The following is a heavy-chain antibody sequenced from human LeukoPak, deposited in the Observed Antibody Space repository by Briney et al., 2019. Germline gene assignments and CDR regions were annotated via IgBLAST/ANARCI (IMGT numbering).Heavy chain of an antibody. Sequence: GGSLRLSCAASGFTFDDYAMHWVRHAPGKGLEWVSGISWNSGSIGYADSVKGRFTISRDNAKNSLYLQMNSLRAEDTALYYCAKDIAAGAYYCYGMDVWGQGTTVTVSS. V-gene: IGHV3-9*01. D-gene: IGHD6-25*01. CDR3: AKDIAAGAYYCYGMDV. CDR2: ISWNSGSI. CDR1: GFTFDDYA. J-gene: IGHJ6*02.